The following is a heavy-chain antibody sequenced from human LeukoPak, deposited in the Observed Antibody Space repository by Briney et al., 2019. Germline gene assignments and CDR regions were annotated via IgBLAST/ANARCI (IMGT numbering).Heavy chain of an antibody. CDR3: ARGQYYYDTSGYYAGY. CDR1: GFTFSIYA. Sequence: GGSLRLSCAGSGFTFSIYAMHWVRPAPGKGLEWVAVISYDGSNKYYADSVKGRFTISRDNSKNTLYLQMNSLRAEDTAVYYCARGQYYYDTSGYYAGYWGQGTLVTVSS. J-gene: IGHJ4*02. CDR2: ISYDGSNK. D-gene: IGHD3-22*01. V-gene: IGHV3-30-3*01.